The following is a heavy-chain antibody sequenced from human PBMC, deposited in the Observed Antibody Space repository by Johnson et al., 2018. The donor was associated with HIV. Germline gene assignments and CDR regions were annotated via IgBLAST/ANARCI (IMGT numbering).Heavy chain of an antibody. J-gene: IGHJ3*02. CDR3: TTEVMEWELQIGWTRAFDI. CDR2: IKSNTDGGTA. CDR1: EFTFSKAW. V-gene: IGHV3-15*01. Sequence: VQLVESGGGVVQPGGSLRLSCAASEFTFSKAWMNWVRQAPGKGLEWVGRIKSNTDGGTADYAAPVNGRVTISRDDSKDTLYLEMKSLKTEDTAIYYCTTEVMEWELQIGWTRAFDIWGQGTMVTVSS. D-gene: IGHD1-26*01.